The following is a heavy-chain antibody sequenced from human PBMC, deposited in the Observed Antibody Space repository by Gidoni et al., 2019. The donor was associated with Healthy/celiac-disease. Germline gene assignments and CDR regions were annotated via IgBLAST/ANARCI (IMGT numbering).Heavy chain of an antibody. CDR1: GFTFGDYA. D-gene: IGHD3-22*01. J-gene: IGHJ4*02. CDR3: TRANLVSGWKYYFDY. V-gene: IGHV3-49*05. Sequence: EVQLVESGGGLVKPGRSLRLSCTASGFTFGDYAMSWFRQAPGKGLEWVGFIRSKAYGGTTEYAASVKGRFTISRDDSKSIAYLQMNSLKTEDTAVYYCTRANLVSGWKYYFDYWGQGTLVTVSS. CDR2: IRSKAYGGTT.